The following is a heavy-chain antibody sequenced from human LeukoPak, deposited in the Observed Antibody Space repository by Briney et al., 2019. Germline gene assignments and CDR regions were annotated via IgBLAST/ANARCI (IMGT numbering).Heavy chain of an antibody. J-gene: IGHJ4*02. CDR3: AREAPAYFDY. CDR1: GYTFTSYY. CDR2: FTPSGGST. Sequence: ASVKVSCKASGYTFTSYYMHWVRQAPGQGLEWLGIFTPSGGSTSYAQKFQGRVTMTRDTSTSTVYMELSSLRPEDTAVYYCAREAPAYFDYWGQGTLVTVSS. V-gene: IGHV1-46*01.